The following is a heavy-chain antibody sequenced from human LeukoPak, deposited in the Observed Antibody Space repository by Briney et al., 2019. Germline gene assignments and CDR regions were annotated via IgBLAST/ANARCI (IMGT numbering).Heavy chain of an antibody. CDR1: GYTFTSYY. V-gene: IGHV1-46*01. J-gene: IGHJ5*02. Sequence: ASVKVSCKASGYTFTSYYMHWVRQAPGQGLEWMGIINPSGGSTSYAQKFQGRVTMTRDMSTSTVYMELSSLRSEDTAVYYCARAQVGNWFDHWGQGTLVTVSS. CDR3: ARAQVGNWFDH. CDR2: INPSGGST.